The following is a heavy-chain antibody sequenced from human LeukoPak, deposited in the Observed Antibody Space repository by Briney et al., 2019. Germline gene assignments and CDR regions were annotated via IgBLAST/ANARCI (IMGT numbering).Heavy chain of an antibody. CDR3: ATAPSSGVQNYDFWSGYPGDNWFDP. Sequence: ASVKVSCKVSGYTFTDYYMHWVQQAPGKGLEWMGLVDPEDGETIYAEKFQGRVTITADTSTDTAYMELSSLRSEDTAVYNCATAPSSGVQNYDFWSGYPGDNWFDPWGQGTLVTVSS. D-gene: IGHD3-3*01. CDR1: GYTFTDYY. CDR2: VDPEDGET. J-gene: IGHJ5*02. V-gene: IGHV1-69-2*01.